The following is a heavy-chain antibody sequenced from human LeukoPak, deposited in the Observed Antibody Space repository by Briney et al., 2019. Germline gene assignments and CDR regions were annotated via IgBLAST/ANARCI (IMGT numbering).Heavy chain of an antibody. CDR2: ISSSSSYI. Sequence: AGGPLRLSCAASGFTFSSYSMNWVRQAPGKGLEWVSSISSSSSYIYYADSVKGRFTISRDNAKNSLYLQMNSLRAEDTAVYYCARDDPSGFGGYWGQGTLVTVSS. CDR3: ARDDPSGFGGY. D-gene: IGHD3-10*01. CDR1: GFTFSSYS. V-gene: IGHV3-21*01. J-gene: IGHJ4*02.